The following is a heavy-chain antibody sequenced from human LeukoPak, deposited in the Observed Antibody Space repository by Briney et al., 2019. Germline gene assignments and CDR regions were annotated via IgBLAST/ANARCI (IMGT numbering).Heavy chain of an antibody. D-gene: IGHD2/OR15-2a*01. CDR2: ISSSSSYI. CDR1: GFTFSSYS. CDR3: SFHDYTYYYMDV. J-gene: IGHJ6*03. V-gene: IGHV3-21*04. Sequence: GGSLRLSCAASGFTFSSYSMNWVRQAPGKGLEWVSSISSSSSYIYYADSVKGRFTISRDNAKNSLYLQMNSLRAEDTAVYYCSFHDYTYYYMDVWGKGTTVTVSS.